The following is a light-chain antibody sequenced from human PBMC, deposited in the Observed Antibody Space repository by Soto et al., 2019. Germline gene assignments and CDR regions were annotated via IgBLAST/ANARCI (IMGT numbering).Light chain of an antibody. J-gene: IGKJ5*01. V-gene: IGKV3-20*01. CDR3: QQYGSSPIT. Sequence: EIVLTQSPATLSSSPGERATLSCRASQTVRNNYLAWYQQKPGQAPRLLIYGASSRATGIPDRFSGSGSGTDLTLTISRLEPEDFAVYYCQQYGSSPITFGQGTRLEIK. CDR1: QTVRNNY. CDR2: GAS.